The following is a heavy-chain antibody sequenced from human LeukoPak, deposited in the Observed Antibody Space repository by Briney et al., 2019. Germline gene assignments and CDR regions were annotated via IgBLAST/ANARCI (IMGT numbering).Heavy chain of an antibody. CDR3: ARADWDGYNTRQQNLFDY. D-gene: IGHD5-24*01. Sequence: GASVKVSCKASGGTINSYAISWVRQAPGQGLEWMGGIIPIFGTANYAQKFQGRVTITADESTSTAYMELSSLRSEDTAVYYCARADWDGYNTRQQNLFDYWGQGTLVTVSS. CDR1: GGTINSYA. CDR2: IIPIFGTA. V-gene: IGHV1-69*13. J-gene: IGHJ4*02.